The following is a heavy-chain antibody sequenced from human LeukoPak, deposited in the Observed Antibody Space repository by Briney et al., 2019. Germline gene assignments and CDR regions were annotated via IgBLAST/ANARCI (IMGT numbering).Heavy chain of an antibody. CDR1: GYTFTSYY. J-gene: IGHJ4*02. D-gene: IGHD6-13*01. CDR2: INPSGGST. Sequence: ASVKVSCKASGYTFTSYYMHWVRQAPGQGLEWMGIINPSGGSTSYAQKFQGRVTMTRDTSTSTVYMELSSLRSEDTAVYYCARGLRVAAAGTGVDYWGQGTLVTVSS. CDR3: ARGLRVAAAGTGVDY. V-gene: IGHV1-46*01.